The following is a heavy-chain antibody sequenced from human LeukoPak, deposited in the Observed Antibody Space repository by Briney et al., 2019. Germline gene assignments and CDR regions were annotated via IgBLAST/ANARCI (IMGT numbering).Heavy chain of an antibody. Sequence: ASVTVSCTASGYTFTSYGISWVRQAPGQGLEWMGWISAYNSNTNYAQKLQGRVTMTTDTSTSTAYMELSRLRSDDTAVYYCARDRSSSYGMDVWGQGTTVTVSS. D-gene: IGHD6-13*01. CDR1: GYTFTSYG. CDR3: ARDRSSSYGMDV. V-gene: IGHV1-18*01. CDR2: ISAYNSNT. J-gene: IGHJ6*02.